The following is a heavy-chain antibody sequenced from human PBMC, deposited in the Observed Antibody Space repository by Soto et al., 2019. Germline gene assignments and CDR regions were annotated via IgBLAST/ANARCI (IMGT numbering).Heavy chain of an antibody. CDR3: ARGAPPSVSSGWLTNFDY. V-gene: IGHV5-51*01. J-gene: IGHJ4*02. D-gene: IGHD6-19*01. CDR1: GYSFTSYR. Sequence: GESLKISCKGSGYSFTSYRIGWGRQMPGKGLEWMGIIYPGDSDTRYSPSFQGQVTISADKSISTAYLQWSSLKASDTAMYYCARGAPPSVSSGWLTNFDYWGQGTLVTVSS. CDR2: IYPGDSDT.